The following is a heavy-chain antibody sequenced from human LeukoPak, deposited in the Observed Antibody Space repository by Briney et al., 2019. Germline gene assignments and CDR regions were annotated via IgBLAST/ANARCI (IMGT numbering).Heavy chain of an antibody. V-gene: IGHV4-34*01. Sequence: SETLSLTCAVYGGSFSGYYWSWIRQPPGKGLEWIGSIYYSGSTYYNPSLKSRVTISVDTSKNQFSLKLSSVTAADTAVYYCARTGDTAMVTDYWGQGTLVTVSS. J-gene: IGHJ4*02. CDR3: ARTGDTAMVTDY. CDR2: IYYSGST. CDR1: GGSFSGYY. D-gene: IGHD5-18*01.